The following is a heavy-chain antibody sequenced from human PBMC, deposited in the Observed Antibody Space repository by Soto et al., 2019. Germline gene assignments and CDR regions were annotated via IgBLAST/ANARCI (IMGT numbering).Heavy chain of an antibody. CDR1: GYSFTSYW. V-gene: IGHV5-51*01. Sequence: PGESLKISCKGSGYSFTSYWIGWVRQMPGKGLEWMGIIYPGDSDTRYSPSFQGQVTISADKSISTAYLQWSSLKASDTAMYYCARQESDFWSGFFGRGDYWGQGTLDTVSS. J-gene: IGHJ4*02. D-gene: IGHD3-3*01. CDR3: ARQESDFWSGFFGRGDY. CDR2: IYPGDSDT.